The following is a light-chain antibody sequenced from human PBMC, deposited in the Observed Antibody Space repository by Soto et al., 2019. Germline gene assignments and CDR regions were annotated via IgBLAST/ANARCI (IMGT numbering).Light chain of an antibody. CDR1: QSVSSY. CDR3: QQRSNWPRT. V-gene: IGKV3-11*01. CDR2: DAS. J-gene: IGKJ1*01. Sequence: EIVLTQSPATLYLSPGERATLSCRASQSVSSYLAWYPQKPGQAPRLLIYDASNRETGIPAGFSGSGAGTEFTRTISSLEPEDVAVDYCQQRSNWPRTFGQGTQV.